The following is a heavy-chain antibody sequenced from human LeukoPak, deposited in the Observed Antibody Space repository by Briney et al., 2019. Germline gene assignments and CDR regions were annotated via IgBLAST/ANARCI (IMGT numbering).Heavy chain of an antibody. CDR3: ARGTLNYYDSSGYYYNY. V-gene: IGHV4-59*12. D-gene: IGHD3-22*01. CDR2: IHHSGST. CDR1: GGSISSYY. Sequence: SETLSLTCTVSGGSISSYYWSWIRQPPGKGLEWIGEIHHSGSTNYNPSLKSRVTISVDKSKNQFSLKLSSVTAADTAVYYCARGTLNYYDSSGYYYNYWGQGTLVTVSS. J-gene: IGHJ4*02.